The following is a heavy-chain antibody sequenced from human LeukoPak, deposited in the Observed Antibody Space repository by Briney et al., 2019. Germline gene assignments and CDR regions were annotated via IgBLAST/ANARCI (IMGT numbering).Heavy chain of an antibody. V-gene: IGHV1-18*01. CDR1: GYTFSNYG. D-gene: IGHD2-2*01. CDR2: ISGYNGNT. CDR3: ARTCSGSSCYVIY. J-gene: IGHJ4*02. Sequence: ASVKVPCKASGYTFSNYGITWVRQAPGQGLEWMGWISGYNGNTNYAQKFQGRVTMTTETSTSTAYMELRSLRSDDTAVYYCARTCSGSSCYVIYWGQGTLLTVSS.